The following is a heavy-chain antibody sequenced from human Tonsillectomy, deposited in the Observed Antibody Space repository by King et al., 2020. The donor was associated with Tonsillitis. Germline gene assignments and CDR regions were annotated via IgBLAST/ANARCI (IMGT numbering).Heavy chain of an antibody. CDR2: ISSNSRYT. V-gene: IGHV3-11*06. J-gene: IGHJ4*02. D-gene: IGHD3-10*01. CDR1: GFTFSDDY. Sequence: VQLVESGGGLVKPGGSLRLSCAASGFTFSDDYMSWIRQAPGKGLEWISYISSNSRYTNYADSVKGRFTVSRDNTKNSLYLQMNTLRAEDTAVYYCARELYKYAFSYWGQGTLVTVSS. CDR3: ARELYKYAFSY.